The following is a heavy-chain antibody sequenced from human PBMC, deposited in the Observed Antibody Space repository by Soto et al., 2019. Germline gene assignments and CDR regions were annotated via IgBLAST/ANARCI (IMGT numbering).Heavy chain of an antibody. CDR1: GFTFSSYW. D-gene: IGHD3-16*01. V-gene: IGHV3-74*01. CDR3: ARFRGYPMGDLDY. Sequence: GSLRLSCAASGFTFSSYWMHWVRQAPGKGLVWVSRINSDGSATYNSSLTSRVTISVDTSKNQFSLKLKSVTAADAAVYYCARFRGYPMGDLDYWGQGTLVTVSS. CDR2: INSDGSA. J-gene: IGHJ4*02.